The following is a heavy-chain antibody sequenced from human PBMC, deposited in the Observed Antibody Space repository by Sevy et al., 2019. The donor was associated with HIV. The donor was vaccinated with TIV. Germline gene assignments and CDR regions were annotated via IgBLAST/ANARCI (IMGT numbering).Heavy chain of an antibody. CDR3: AKGQGESSGYYPLGAFDI. J-gene: IGHJ3*02. V-gene: IGHV3-23*01. Sequence: GGSLRLSCAASGFTFSSYAMNWVRQAPGKGLEWVSAVSGSGGSTYYADSVKGRFTISRDNSKSTMYLQMNSLRAEDTALYVCAKGQGESSGYYPLGAFDIWGQGTVVTVSS. D-gene: IGHD3-22*01. CDR2: VSGSGGST. CDR1: GFTFSSYA.